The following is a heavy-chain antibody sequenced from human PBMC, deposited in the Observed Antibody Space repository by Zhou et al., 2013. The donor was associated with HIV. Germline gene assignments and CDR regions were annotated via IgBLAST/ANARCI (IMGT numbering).Heavy chain of an antibody. CDR1: GGSISSYY. Sequence: VQLQESGPGLVKPSETLSLTCTVSGGSISSYYWSWIRQPAGKGLEWIGRIYTSGSTNYNPSLKSRVTMSVDTSKNQFSLKLDSVTAADTAVYYCARREDYYDSRGYYYSYYYGLDVWGQGATVTVSS. D-gene: IGHD3-22*01. CDR2: IYTSGST. J-gene: IGHJ6*02. V-gene: IGHV4-4*07. CDR3: ARREDYYDSRGYYYSYYYGLDV.